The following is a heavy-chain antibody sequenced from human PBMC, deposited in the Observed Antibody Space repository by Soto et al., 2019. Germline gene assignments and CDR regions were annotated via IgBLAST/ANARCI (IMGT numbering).Heavy chain of an antibody. CDR3: ARDQCSGGSCYLDY. Sequence: LRLSCAASGFTFSSCAMGWVRQAPGKGLEWVAVIWYDGSNKYYADSVKGRFTISRDNSKNTLYLQMNSLRAEDTAVYYCARDQCSGGSCYLDYWGQGTLVTVSS. V-gene: IGHV3-33*08. CDR2: IWYDGSNK. J-gene: IGHJ4*02. CDR1: GFTFSSCA. D-gene: IGHD2-15*01.